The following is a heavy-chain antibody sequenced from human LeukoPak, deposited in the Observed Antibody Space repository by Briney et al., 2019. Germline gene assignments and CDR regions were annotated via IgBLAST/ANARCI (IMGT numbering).Heavy chain of an antibody. J-gene: IGHJ4*02. Sequence: GGSLRLSCAASGFTVGNNYMNWVRQAPGKGLEWVSLIFSHGETSYADSVKGRFTIARDNSKNTLYLQMNGLRVEDTAVYYCARDPPAVSINTYAWGQGTLVTVSS. CDR1: GFTVGNNY. CDR3: ARDPPAVSINTYA. CDR2: IFSHGET. V-gene: IGHV3-66*01. D-gene: IGHD2-8*01.